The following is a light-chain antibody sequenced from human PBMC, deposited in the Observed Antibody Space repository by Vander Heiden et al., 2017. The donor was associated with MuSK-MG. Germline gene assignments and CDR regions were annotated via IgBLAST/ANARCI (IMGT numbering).Light chain of an antibody. Sequence: QSALTQPASVSGSPGQSITISCTGTSSDVGGHNYVSWYQQHPGKVPKLIIFDVTNRPSGISDRFSGSKAGNTASLTISGLQPEDEADYYCSSYTSITTSVIFGGGTRLTVL. CDR2: DVT. V-gene: IGLV2-14*03. CDR3: SSYTSITTSVI. CDR1: SSDVGGHNY. J-gene: IGLJ2*01.